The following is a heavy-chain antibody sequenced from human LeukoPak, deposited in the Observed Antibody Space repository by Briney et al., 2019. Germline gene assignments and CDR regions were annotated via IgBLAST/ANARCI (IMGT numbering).Heavy chain of an antibody. J-gene: IGHJ5*02. CDR1: GFTFSSYG. V-gene: IGHV3-30*18. CDR3: AKAGNGYYR. CDR2: ISYDGINK. Sequence: PGGSLRLSCAASGFTFSSYGMHWVRQAPGKGLEWVAVISYDGINKYYADSVKGRFAISRDNSKSTMFLQMDSLRTDDTAVYYCAKAGNGYYRWGQGTLVTVSS. D-gene: IGHD3-22*01.